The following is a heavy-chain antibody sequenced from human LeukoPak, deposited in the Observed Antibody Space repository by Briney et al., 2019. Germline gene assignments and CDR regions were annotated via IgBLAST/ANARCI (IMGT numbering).Heavy chain of an antibody. CDR1: GRSISSGSYD. J-gene: IGHJ4*02. CDR2: IKPSGTT. D-gene: IGHD1-26*01. CDR3: ARGSSGSYNY. V-gene: IGHV4-61*02. Sequence: SQTLSLTCTVSGRSISSGSYDWSWTRQPAGKGLEWIGRIKPSGTTNYSPSLKSRDTISVDTSKNQFSLKLSPVTAADTAVYYCARGSSGSYNYWGQGTLVTVSS.